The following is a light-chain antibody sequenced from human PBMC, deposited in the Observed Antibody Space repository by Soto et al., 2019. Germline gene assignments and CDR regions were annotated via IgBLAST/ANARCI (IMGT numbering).Light chain of an antibody. J-gene: IGKJ3*01. CDR1: QSISSW. Sequence: DVQMTQSPSTLSASVGDRVTITCRASQSISSWLAWYQQKPGKAPKLLLYKSSSLESGVPSRFSGSGSGTEFTVTISSLQPDDFATYYCQQYNSYLFTFGPGTKVDIK. V-gene: IGKV1-5*03. CDR2: KSS. CDR3: QQYNSYLFT.